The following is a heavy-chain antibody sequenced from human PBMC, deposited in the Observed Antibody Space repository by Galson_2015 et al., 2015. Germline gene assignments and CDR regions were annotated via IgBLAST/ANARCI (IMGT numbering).Heavy chain of an antibody. Sequence: CAISGDSASSNSAAWTWIRQSPSRGLEWLGRIYYRSKWYNDYAVSVKSRITINPDTSKNQFSLQLNSVSPEDTAVYYCARERRTTFDIWGQGTMVTVSS. CDR2: IYYRSKWYN. D-gene: IGHD1-14*01. J-gene: IGHJ3*02. V-gene: IGHV6-1*01. CDR3: ARERRTTFDI. CDR1: GDSASSNSAA.